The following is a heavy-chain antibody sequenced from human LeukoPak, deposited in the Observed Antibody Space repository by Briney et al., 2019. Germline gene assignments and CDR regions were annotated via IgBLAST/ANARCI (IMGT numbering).Heavy chain of an antibody. D-gene: IGHD1-26*01. J-gene: IGHJ5*01. CDR1: GDSVSTNSAT. CDR3: ARLVGASWFDS. V-gene: IGHV6-1*01. CDR2: TYYRSKWYN. Sequence: SQTLSLTCAISGDSVSTNSATWTWLRQSPSRGLEWLGRTYYRSKWYNDYAVSMKSRITINPDTSKNQFSLQLSSVTPEDTAVYYCARLVGASWFDSWGQGTLATVSS.